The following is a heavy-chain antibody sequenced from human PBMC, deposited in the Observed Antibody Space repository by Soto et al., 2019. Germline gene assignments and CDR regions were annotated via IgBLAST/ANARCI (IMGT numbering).Heavy chain of an antibody. Sequence: QVQLVQSGAEVKKPGASVKVSCKASGYTFTGYYMHWVRQAPGQGLEWMGWINPNSGGTNYAQKFQGWVTMTRDTATSTSYMERSSLTSDDTAVYYCARGEMATDWHVYLWGRGSRVTVSS. CDR1: GYTFTGYY. V-gene: IGHV1-2*04. CDR3: ARGEMATDWHVYL. J-gene: IGHJ2*01. D-gene: IGHD5-12*01. CDR2: INPNSGGT.